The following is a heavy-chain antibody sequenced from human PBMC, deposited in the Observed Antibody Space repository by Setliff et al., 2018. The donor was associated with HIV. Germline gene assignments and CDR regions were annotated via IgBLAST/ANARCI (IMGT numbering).Heavy chain of an antibody. Sequence: PGGSLRLSCAASVFTFNNYGMNWVRQAPGKGLEWVAFIRYDGSQKYYADSVKGRFTISRDNSKNTLYLQMNSLRAEDTAVYYCAKDHATSSWFTALLDYWGQGALVTVSS. CDR2: IRYDGSQK. J-gene: IGHJ4*02. CDR1: VFTFNNYG. D-gene: IGHD6-13*01. V-gene: IGHV3-30*02. CDR3: AKDHATSSWFTALLDY.